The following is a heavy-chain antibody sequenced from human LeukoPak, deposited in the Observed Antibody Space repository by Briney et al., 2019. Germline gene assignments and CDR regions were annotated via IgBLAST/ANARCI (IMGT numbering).Heavy chain of an antibody. V-gene: IGHV4-30-4*08. J-gene: IGHJ3*02. D-gene: IGHD2-2*01. CDR3: ARPYCSSTSCRDAFDI. Sequence: SETLSLTCTVSGGSISSSSYYWGWIRQPPGKGLEWIGYIYYSGSTYYNPSLKSRVTISVDTSKNQFSLKLSSVTAADTAVYYCARPYCSSTSCRDAFDIWGQGTMVTVSS. CDR2: IYYSGST. CDR1: GGSISSSSYY.